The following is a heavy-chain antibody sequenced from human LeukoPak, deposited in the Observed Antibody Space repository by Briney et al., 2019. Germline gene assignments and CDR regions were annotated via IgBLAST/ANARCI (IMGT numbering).Heavy chain of an antibody. CDR2: ISGSGGST. CDR3: AKDSPWDGYNSGAFDI. D-gene: IGHD5-24*01. Sequence: PGGSLRLSCAASGFTFSSYAMSWVRQAPGKGLEWVSAISGSGGSTYYADSVKGRFTISRDNSKNTLYLQMNSLRAEDTAVYYCAKDSPWDGYNSGAFDIWGQGTMVTVSS. J-gene: IGHJ3*02. V-gene: IGHV3-23*01. CDR1: GFTFSSYA.